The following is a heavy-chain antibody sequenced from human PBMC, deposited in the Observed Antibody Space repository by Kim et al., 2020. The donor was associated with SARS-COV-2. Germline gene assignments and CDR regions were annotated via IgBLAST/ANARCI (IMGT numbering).Heavy chain of an antibody. CDR2: IWYDGSNK. Sequence: GGSMRLSCAASGFTFSSYGMHWVRQAPGKGLEWVAVIWYDGSNKYYADSVKGRFTISRDNSKNTLYLQMNSLRAEDTAVYYCAKEGGSSYFDYWGQGTLVTVSS. CDR3: AKEGGSSYFDY. D-gene: IGHD3-16*01. CDR1: GFTFSSYG. V-gene: IGHV3-33*06. J-gene: IGHJ4*02.